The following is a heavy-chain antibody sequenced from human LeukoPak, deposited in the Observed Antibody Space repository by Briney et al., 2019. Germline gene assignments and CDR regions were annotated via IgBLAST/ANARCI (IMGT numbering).Heavy chain of an antibody. Sequence: GGSLRLSCAASGFTFDDYGMSWVRHAPGKGLEWVSGINWNGGSTGYADSVKGRFTISRDNAKNSLYLQMNSLRAEDTALYYCARAGYDSSGYYYYYFDYWGQGTLVTVSS. CDR1: GFTFDDYG. CDR2: INWNGGST. V-gene: IGHV3-20*04. J-gene: IGHJ4*02. D-gene: IGHD3-22*01. CDR3: ARAGYDSSGYYYYYFDY.